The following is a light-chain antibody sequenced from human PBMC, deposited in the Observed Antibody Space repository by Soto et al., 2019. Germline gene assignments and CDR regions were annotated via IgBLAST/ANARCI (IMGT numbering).Light chain of an antibody. J-gene: IGKJ1*01. Sequence: PGERATLSCRASQSVSSTSLAWYQQKPGQAPRLLIYGASSRATGIPDRFSGSGSGTDFTLTISRLEPEDFAVFYCQQYDTSPWTFGQGTKVDIK. V-gene: IGKV3-20*01. CDR3: QQYDTSPWT. CDR2: GAS. CDR1: QSVSSTS.